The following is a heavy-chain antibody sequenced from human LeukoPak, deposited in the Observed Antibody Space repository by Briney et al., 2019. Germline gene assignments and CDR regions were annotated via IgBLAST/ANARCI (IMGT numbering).Heavy chain of an antibody. CDR3: ARGVSNYYDSSGSYWYFDL. Sequence: ASVKVSCKASGYTFTSYYMRWVRQAPGQGLEWMGIINPSGGSTSYAQKFQGRVTMTRDTSTSTVYMELSSLRSEDTAVYYCARGVSNYYDSSGSYWYFDLWGRGTLVTVSS. V-gene: IGHV1-46*01. J-gene: IGHJ2*01. CDR1: GYTFTSYY. CDR2: INPSGGST. D-gene: IGHD3-22*01.